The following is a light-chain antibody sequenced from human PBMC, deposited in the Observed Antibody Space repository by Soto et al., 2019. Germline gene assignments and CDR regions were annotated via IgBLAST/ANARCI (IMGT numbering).Light chain of an antibody. Sequence: QSVLTQPPSVSAAPGQRVTISCSGSSSNIGNNYVSWYQQLPGAAPKLLISDNNKRPSAIPDRFSGSKSGSSATLGITGLQAGDEADYYCGTWDSSLRAVVFGGGTKLTVL. CDR3: GTWDSSLRAVV. CDR1: SSNIGNNY. J-gene: IGLJ2*01. CDR2: DNN. V-gene: IGLV1-51*01.